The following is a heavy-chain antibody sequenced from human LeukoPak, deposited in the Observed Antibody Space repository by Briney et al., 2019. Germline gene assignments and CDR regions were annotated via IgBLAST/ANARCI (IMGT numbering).Heavy chain of an antibody. Sequence: SETLSLTCTVSGGSISSGSYYWSWIRQPAGKGLEWIGRIYTSGSTNYNPSLKSRVTISVDTSKNQFSLKLSSVTAADTAVYYCAREAIYDSSGNDYWGQGTLVTVSS. J-gene: IGHJ4*02. V-gene: IGHV4-61*02. CDR3: AREAIYDSSGNDY. CDR1: GGSISSGSYY. D-gene: IGHD3-22*01. CDR2: IYTSGST.